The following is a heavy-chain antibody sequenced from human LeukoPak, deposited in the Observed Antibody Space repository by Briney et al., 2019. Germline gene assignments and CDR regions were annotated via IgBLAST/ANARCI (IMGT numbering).Heavy chain of an antibody. V-gene: IGHV1-2*06. J-gene: IGHJ6*02. CDR1: GYTFTGYY. D-gene: IGHD3-3*01. CDR2: INPNSGGT. Sequence: ASVKVSCKASGYTFTGYYMHWVRQAPGQGLEWMGRINPNSGGTNYAQKFQGRVTMTRDTSISTAYMELSRLRSDDTAVYYCARNAYYGFWSGLSTYYYYYGMDVWGQGTTVTVSS. CDR3: ARNAYYGFWSGLSTYYYYYGMDV.